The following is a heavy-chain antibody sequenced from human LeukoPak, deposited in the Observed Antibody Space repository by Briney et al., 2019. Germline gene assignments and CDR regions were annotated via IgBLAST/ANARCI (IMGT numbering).Heavy chain of an antibody. D-gene: IGHD5-18*01. CDR2: ISSRGTTI. V-gene: IGHV3-11*04. Sequence: GGSLRLSYAASGFSFSDYYVSWIRQAPGKGLECVSYISSRGTTIYYADSVKGRFTISRDNAKNSLYLQMSSLRAEDTAVYYCASLGYSYGHNPDAFDIWGQGTMVTVSS. CDR3: ASLGYSYGHNPDAFDI. CDR1: GFSFSDYY. J-gene: IGHJ3*02.